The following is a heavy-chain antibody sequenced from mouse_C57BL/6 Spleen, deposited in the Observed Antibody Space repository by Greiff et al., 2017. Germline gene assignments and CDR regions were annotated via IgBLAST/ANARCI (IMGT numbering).Heavy chain of an antibody. J-gene: IGHJ1*03. V-gene: IGHV3-6*01. CDR1: GYSITSGYY. CDR2: ISYDGSN. CDR3: ARVHYYGSSYGWYFDV. D-gene: IGHD1-1*01. Sequence: VQLKESGPGLVKPSQSLSLTCSVTGYSITSGYYWNWIRQFPGNKLEWMGYISYDGSNNYNPSLKNRISITRDTSKNQFFLKLNSVTTEDTATYYCARVHYYGSSYGWYFDVWGTGTTVTVSS.